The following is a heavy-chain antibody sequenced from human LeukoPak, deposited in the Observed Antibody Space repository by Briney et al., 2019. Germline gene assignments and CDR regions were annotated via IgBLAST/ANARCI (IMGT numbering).Heavy chain of an antibody. V-gene: IGHV3-74*01. J-gene: IGHJ4*02. CDR1: GFTFISYG. CDR2: IKSDGSDT. D-gene: IGHD3-22*01. CDR3: AKSVGYYYDSSGYSDY. Sequence: PGGSLRLSCAASGFTFISYGWHWVRQAQGKGLVWLSRIKSDGSDTSYADSVKGRFTISRDNAKNTLYLQMNSLRAEDTAVYYCAKSVGYYYDSSGYSDYWGQGTLVTVSS.